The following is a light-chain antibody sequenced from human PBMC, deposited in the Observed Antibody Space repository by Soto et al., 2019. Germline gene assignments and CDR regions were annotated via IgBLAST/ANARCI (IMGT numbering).Light chain of an antibody. CDR2: GAS. J-gene: IGKJ1*01. CDR1: QSVSSSY. Sequence: EFVLTQSPGTLSLSPGERATLSCRASQSVSSSYLAWYQQKPGQAPRLLIYGASNRATGIPDRFSGSGSGTDFTLTITRLEPEDFAVYSCHHYGSSPWTFGQGTTVEIK. CDR3: HHYGSSPWT. V-gene: IGKV3-20*01.